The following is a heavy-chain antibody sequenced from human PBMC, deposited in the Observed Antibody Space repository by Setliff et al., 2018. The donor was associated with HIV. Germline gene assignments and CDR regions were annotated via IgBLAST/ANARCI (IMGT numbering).Heavy chain of an antibody. D-gene: IGHD3-3*01. Sequence: ASVKVSCKASGYTFTTYAMHWVRQAPGQRLEWMGWINAGNGNTKLSQKFQGRVTITRDTSTSTVYMELSSLRSEDTAVYYCARAPEWNYNFWSGSYYYYGMDVWGQGTTVTVSS. CDR3: ARAPEWNYNFWSGSYYYYGMDV. V-gene: IGHV1-3*01. J-gene: IGHJ6*02. CDR2: INAGNGNT. CDR1: GYTFTTYA.